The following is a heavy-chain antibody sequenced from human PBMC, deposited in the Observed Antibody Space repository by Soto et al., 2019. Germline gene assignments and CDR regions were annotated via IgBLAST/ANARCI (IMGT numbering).Heavy chain of an antibody. CDR3: ARDSIVVVVASRLGYYGMDV. CDR1: GGSISSYY. Sequence: PSETLSLTCTVSGGSISSYYWSWIRQPAGKGLEWIGRIYTSGSTNYNPSLKSRVTMSVDTSKNQFSLKLSSVTAADTAVYYCARDSIVVVVASRLGYYGMDVLGQGTTVTVSS. V-gene: IGHV4-4*07. D-gene: IGHD2-15*01. J-gene: IGHJ6*02. CDR2: IYTSGST.